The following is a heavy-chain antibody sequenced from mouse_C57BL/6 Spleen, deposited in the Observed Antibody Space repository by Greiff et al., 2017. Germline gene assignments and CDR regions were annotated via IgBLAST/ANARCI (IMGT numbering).Heavy chain of an antibody. V-gene: IGHV5-6*01. D-gene: IGHD1-1*01. CDR1: GFTFSSYG. Sequence: EVKLMESGGDLVKPGGSLKLSCAASGFTFSSYGMSWVRQTPDKRLEWVATISSGGSYTYYPARVKGRFTISRDNAKNTLYLQMSSLKSEDTAMYYCARQRDYYGSSYWYCDVWGTGTTVTVSS. CDR3: ARQRDYYGSSYWYCDV. J-gene: IGHJ1*03. CDR2: ISSGGSYT.